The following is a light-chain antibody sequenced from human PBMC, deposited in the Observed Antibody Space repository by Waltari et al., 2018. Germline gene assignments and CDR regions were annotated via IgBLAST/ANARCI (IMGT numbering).Light chain of an antibody. CDR3: HVWHPHVDPGV. J-gene: IGLJ1*01. V-gene: IGLV3-21*04. CDR1: SSNVGNNV. Sequence: VLTQPPSASGAPGQRVTISCSGSSSNVGNNVVNWYQQKAGQAPVLVIFYDRDRPSGIPDRFSGSNSGNTATLTISRVEAGDEARYYCHVWHPHVDPGVFGTGTEVTVL. CDR2: YDR.